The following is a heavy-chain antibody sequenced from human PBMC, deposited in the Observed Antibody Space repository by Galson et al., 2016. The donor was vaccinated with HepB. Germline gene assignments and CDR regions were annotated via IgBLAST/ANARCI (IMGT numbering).Heavy chain of an antibody. D-gene: IGHD2-15*01. V-gene: IGHV3-7*01. J-gene: IGHJ4*02. CDR1: GFTFGTHY. CDR3: ARSRGRGSQTYPLEH. CDR2: IEQDGTDK. Sequence: SLRLSCAASGFTFGTHYMSWVRQAPGKGLEWVANIEQDGTDKYYVDSVKGRFTISRDNAKNSLFLQMNSLRAEDTAVYYCARSRGRGSQTYPLEHWGQGTLVTVSS.